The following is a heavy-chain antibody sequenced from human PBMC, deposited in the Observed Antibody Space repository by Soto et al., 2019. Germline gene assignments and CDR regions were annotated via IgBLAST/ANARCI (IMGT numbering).Heavy chain of an antibody. D-gene: IGHD1-26*01. CDR3: AKEDVGGYYYSGL. CDR2: ISNSGGST. Sequence: GGSLRLSCAASGFTLSNYVMSWVRQAPGKGLEWVSSISNSGGSTYYADSVKGRFTISRDNSKNTLYLQMNSLRAEDTAVYYCAKEDVGGYYYSGLWGRGTLVTVSS. J-gene: IGHJ4*02. CDR1: GFTLSNYV. V-gene: IGHV3-23*01.